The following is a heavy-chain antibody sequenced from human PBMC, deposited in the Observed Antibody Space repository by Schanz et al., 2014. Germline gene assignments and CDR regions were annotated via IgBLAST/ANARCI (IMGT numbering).Heavy chain of an antibody. V-gene: IGHV3-23*01. CDR3: ARIGGSVFDY. D-gene: IGHD3-10*01. J-gene: IGHJ4*02. CDR2: ISGTGGDDT. CDR1: GFSFGTYA. Sequence: EVHLLESGGGLVQPGGSLRLSCAASGFSFGTYAMSWVRQAPGKGLLWVSSISGTGGDDTYYADSVKGRFTISSDNSKSTLYLQMNSLRAEDTAVYYCARIGGSVFDYWAQGTLVTVSS.